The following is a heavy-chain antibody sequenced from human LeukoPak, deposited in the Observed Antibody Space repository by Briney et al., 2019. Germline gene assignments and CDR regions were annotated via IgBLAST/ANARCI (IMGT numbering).Heavy chain of an antibody. D-gene: IGHD6-19*01. Sequence: GGSLRLSCTASGFTFSSHWMTWVRQPPGKGLEWVANIKEDGSVKYYVDSVKGQFTISRDNTKNALYLQMNSLRADDTAVYFCARDSTWLLDYWGQGTLVTVSS. V-gene: IGHV3-7*03. CDR2: IKEDGSVK. CDR1: GFTFSSHW. CDR3: ARDSTWLLDY. J-gene: IGHJ4*02.